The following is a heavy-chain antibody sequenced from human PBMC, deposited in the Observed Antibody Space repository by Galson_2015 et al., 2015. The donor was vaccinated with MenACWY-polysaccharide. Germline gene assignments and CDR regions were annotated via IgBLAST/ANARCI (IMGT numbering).Heavy chain of an antibody. V-gene: IGHV3-23*01. CDR3: ARGGFGELFRTLGYPHWFFDL. D-gene: IGHD3-10*01. Sequence: SLRLSCAASGFNFSIYVMTWVRQAPGKGLEWVSAISSGSDTAYYTDSVKGRFTISRDNSKDTLHLQMDSLRAEDTAVYYCARGGFGELFRTLGYPHWFFDLWGRGTLIAVSS. CDR1: GFNFSIYV. CDR2: ISSGSDTA. J-gene: IGHJ2*01.